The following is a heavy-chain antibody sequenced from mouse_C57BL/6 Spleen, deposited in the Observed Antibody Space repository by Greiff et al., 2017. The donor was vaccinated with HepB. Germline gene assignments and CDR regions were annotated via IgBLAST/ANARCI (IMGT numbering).Heavy chain of an antibody. V-gene: IGHV1-55*01. D-gene: IGHD1-1*01. J-gene: IGHJ1*03. CDR3: ARDTTVVATNWYFDV. CDR2: IYPGSGST. CDR1: GYTFTSYW. Sequence: VQLQQPGAELVKPGASVKMSCKASGYTFTSYWITWVKQRPGQGLEWIGDIYPGSGSTNYNEKFKSKATLTVDTSSSTAYMQLSSLTSEDSAVYYCARDTTVVATNWYFDVWGTGTTVTVSS.